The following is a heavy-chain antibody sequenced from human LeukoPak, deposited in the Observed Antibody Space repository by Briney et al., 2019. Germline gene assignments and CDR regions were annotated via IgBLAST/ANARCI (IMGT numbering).Heavy chain of an antibody. V-gene: IGHV1-69*13. J-gene: IGHJ1*01. CDR3: ARVLYYYDSSGSNEYFQH. CDR2: IIPIFGTA. D-gene: IGHD3-22*01. Sequence: SVKVSCKASGGTFSSYAISWVRQAPGQGLEWMGGIIPIFGTANYAQKFQGRVTITADESTSTAYMELSSLRSEDTAVYYCARVLYYYDSSGSNEYFQHWGQGTLVTVSS. CDR1: GGTFSSYA.